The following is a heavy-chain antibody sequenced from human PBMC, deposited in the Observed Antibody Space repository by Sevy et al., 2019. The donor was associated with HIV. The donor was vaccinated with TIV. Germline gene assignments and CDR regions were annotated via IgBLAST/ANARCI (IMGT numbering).Heavy chain of an antibody. V-gene: IGHV3-48*02. J-gene: IGHJ6*03. Sequence: GGSLRLSCAASGFTFSSYSMNWVHQAPGKGLEWVSYISSSSSTIYYADSVKGRFTISRDNAKNSLYLQMNSLRDEDTAVYYCARDPSYSYGPWNYYYYYYMDVWGKGTTVTVSS. CDR2: ISSSSSTI. CDR3: ARDPSYSYGPWNYYYYYYMDV. CDR1: GFTFSSYS. D-gene: IGHD5-18*01.